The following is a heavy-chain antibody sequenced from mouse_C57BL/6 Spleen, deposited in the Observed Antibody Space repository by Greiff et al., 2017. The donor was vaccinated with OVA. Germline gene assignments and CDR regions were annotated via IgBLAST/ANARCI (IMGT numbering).Heavy chain of an antibody. CDR3: ARDKGYYGSGEGFDY. D-gene: IGHD1-1*01. V-gene: IGHV5-4*01. Sequence: EVKLVESGGGLVKPGGSLKLSCAASGFTFSSYAMSWVRQTPEKRLEWVATISDGGSYTYYPDNVKGRFTISRDNAKNNLYLQMSHLKSEDTAMYYCARDKGYYGSGEGFDYWGQGTTLTVSS. J-gene: IGHJ2*01. CDR2: ISDGGSYT. CDR1: GFTFSSYA.